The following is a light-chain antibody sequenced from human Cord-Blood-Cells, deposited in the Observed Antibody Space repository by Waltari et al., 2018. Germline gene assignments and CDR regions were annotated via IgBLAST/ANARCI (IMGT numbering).Light chain of an antibody. CDR3: QQYGSSYT. Sequence: ETVLTQSPGTLSLSPGERATLHCRAGQSVSSSYLAWSQQKPGQAPRLLIYGASSRATGIPDRFSGSGSGTDFTLTISRLEPEDFAVYYCQQYGSSYTFGQGTKLEIK. CDR2: GAS. CDR1: QSVSSSY. J-gene: IGKJ2*01. V-gene: IGKV3-20*01.